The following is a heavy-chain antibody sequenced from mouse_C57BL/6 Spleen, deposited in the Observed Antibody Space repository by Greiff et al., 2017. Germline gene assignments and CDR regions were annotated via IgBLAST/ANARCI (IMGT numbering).Heavy chain of an antibody. CDR1: GFTFSSYG. Sequence: EVQLVESGGDLVKPGGSLKLSCAASGFTFSSYGMSWVRQTPDKRLEWVATISSGGSYTYYPDSVKGRFTISRDNAKNTLYLQMSSLKSEDTAMYYCASRDSSGTGYWGQGTTLTVSS. CDR3: ASRDSSGTGY. CDR2: ISSGGSYT. V-gene: IGHV5-6*01. J-gene: IGHJ2*01. D-gene: IGHD3-2*02.